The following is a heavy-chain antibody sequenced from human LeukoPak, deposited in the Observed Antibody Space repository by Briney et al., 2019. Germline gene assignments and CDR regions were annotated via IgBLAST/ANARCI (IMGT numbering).Heavy chain of an antibody. J-gene: IGHJ4*02. D-gene: IGHD3-22*01. CDR3: ARDAHYYDSSGLGY. Sequence: SETLSLTCTVSGGSISSSSYYWSWIRQPAGKGLEWIGRIYTSGSTNYNPSLKSRVTISVDTSKNQFSLKLSSVTAADTAVYYCARDAHYYDSSGLGYWGQGTLVTVSS. CDR2: IYTSGST. V-gene: IGHV4-61*02. CDR1: GGSISSSSYY.